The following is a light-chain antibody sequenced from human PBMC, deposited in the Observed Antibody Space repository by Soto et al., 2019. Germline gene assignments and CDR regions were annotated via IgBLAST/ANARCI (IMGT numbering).Light chain of an antibody. V-gene: IGKV2-28*01. CDR2: VGS. CDR3: MQTIQIPPT. Sequence: EIVMTQSPLSLPVTPGEPASISCRSSQSLLHSNGNNYLDWYLQKPGQSPQLLVYVGSNRASGVPDGFSGRGSGTDVTLRISRVEAEDVGVYHCMQTIQIPPTFGQGTKLEIK. CDR1: QSLLHSNGNNY. J-gene: IGKJ2*01.